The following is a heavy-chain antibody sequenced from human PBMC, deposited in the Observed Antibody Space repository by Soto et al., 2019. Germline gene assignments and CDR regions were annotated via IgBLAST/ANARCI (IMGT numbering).Heavy chain of an antibody. CDR2: INHSGST. CDR3: ARTSTFGSGGSCYRSYWYFDY. CDR1: GGSFSGYY. J-gene: IGHJ2*01. V-gene: IGHV4-34*01. D-gene: IGHD2-15*01. Sequence: QVQLQQWGAGLLKPSETLSLTCAVYGGSFSGYYWSWIRQPPGKGLEWIGEINHSGSTNYNPSLKSRVTISVDTSKNQVSLKLSSVSAADTAVYYCARTSTFGSGGSCYRSYWYFDYWGRGTLVTVS.